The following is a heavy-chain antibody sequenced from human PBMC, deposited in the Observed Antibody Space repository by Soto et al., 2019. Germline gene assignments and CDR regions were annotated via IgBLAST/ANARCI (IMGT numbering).Heavy chain of an antibody. V-gene: IGHV4-34*01. J-gene: IGHJ6*03. D-gene: IGHD1-7*01. CDR1: GGSFSGYY. Sequence: SETLSLTCAVYGGSFSGYYWSWIRQPPGKGLEWIGEINHSGSTNYNPSLKSRVTISVDTSKNQFSLKLSSVTAADTAVYYCARGGTGDITGTTSGSYYMDVWGKGTTVTVSS. CDR3: ARGGTGDITGTTSGSYYMDV. CDR2: INHSGST.